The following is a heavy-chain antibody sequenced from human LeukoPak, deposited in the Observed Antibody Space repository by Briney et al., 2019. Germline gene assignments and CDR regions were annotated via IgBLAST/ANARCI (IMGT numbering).Heavy chain of an antibody. CDR1: GFTLSSYA. Sequence: PGGSLRLSCAASGFTLSSYAMSWVRQAPGKGLEWVSVISGSGDSTYYADSVRGRFTISRDNSMNTLYLQMNSLRAEDTAVYYCARDLSSGTYGIFDIWGQGQWSPSLQ. V-gene: IGHV3-23*01. CDR2: ISGSGDST. CDR3: ARDLSSGTYGIFDI. J-gene: IGHJ3*02. D-gene: IGHD3-10*01.